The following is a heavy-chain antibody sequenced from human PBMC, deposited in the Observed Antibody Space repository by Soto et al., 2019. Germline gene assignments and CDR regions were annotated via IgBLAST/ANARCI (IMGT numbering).Heavy chain of an antibody. V-gene: IGHV5-51*01. CDR1: GYSFTSYW. J-gene: IGHJ6*02. Sequence: GESLKISCKGSGYSFTSYWIGWVRQMPGIGLEWMGIIYPGDSDTRYSPSFQGQVTISADKSISTAYLQWSSLKASDTAMYYCATRVQDPGKYYYGMDVWGQGTTVTVSS. CDR3: ATRVQDPGKYYYGMDV. CDR2: IYPGDSDT. D-gene: IGHD6-13*01.